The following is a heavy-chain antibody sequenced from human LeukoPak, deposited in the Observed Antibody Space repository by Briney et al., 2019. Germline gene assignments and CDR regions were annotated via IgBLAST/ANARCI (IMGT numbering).Heavy chain of an antibody. CDR3: ARAKSGSHYGPDY. J-gene: IGHJ4*02. Sequence: ASVKVSCKASGGTFSSYAISWVRQAPGQGLEWMGWINPNSGGTNYAQKFQGRVTMTRDTSISTAYMELSRLRSDDTAVYYCARAKSGSHYGPDYWGQGTLVTVSS. CDR1: GGTFSSYA. D-gene: IGHD1-26*01. V-gene: IGHV1-2*02. CDR2: INPNSGGT.